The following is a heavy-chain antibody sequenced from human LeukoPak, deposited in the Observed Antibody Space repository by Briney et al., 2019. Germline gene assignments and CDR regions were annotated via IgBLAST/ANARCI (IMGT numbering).Heavy chain of an antibody. CDR2: IYSGGST. Sequence: GGSLRLSCAASGFTVSGNYMSWVRQAPGKGLEWVSVIYSGGSTYYADSVKGRFTISRDNSKNTLYLQMNSLRAEDTAVYYCAVVTTAYYYYGMDVWGQGTTVTVSS. V-gene: IGHV3-66*01. J-gene: IGHJ6*02. CDR3: AVVTTAYYYYGMDV. CDR1: GFTVSGNY. D-gene: IGHD4-11*01.